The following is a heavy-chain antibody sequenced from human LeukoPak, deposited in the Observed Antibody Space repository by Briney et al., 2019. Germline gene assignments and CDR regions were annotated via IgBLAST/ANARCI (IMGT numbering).Heavy chain of an antibody. CDR3: ARGDYYGSGSYYGY. Sequence: SETLSLTCTVSGGSISSGSYYWSWIRQPAGKGLEWIGRIYTSGSTNYNPSLKSRVTISVDTSKNQFSLKLSSVTAADTAVYYCARGDYYGSGSYYGYWGQGTLVTVSS. D-gene: IGHD3-10*01. J-gene: IGHJ4*02. V-gene: IGHV4-61*02. CDR1: GGSISSGSYY. CDR2: IYTSGST.